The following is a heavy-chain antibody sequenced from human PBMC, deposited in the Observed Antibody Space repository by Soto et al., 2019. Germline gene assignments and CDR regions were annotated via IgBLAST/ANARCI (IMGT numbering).Heavy chain of an antibody. J-gene: IGHJ4*02. V-gene: IGHV4-39*01. D-gene: IGHD2-2*01. CDR1: GGSISSSSYY. CDR3: AKIPAPLNAPSTRS. CDR2: IYYSGST. Sequence: PSETLSLTCTVSGGSISSSSYYWGWIRQPPGKGLEWIGSIYYSGSTYYNPSLKSRVTISVDTSKNQFSLKLSSVTAADTAVYYWAKIPAPLNAPSTRSGGKETLSTLP.